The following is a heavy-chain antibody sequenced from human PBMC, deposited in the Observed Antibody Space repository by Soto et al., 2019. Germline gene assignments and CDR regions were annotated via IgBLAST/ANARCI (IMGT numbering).Heavy chain of an antibody. D-gene: IGHD2-2*01. CDR1: GFTFSDYY. V-gene: IGHV3-11*06. CDR2: ISGTSDYT. Sequence: GGSLRLSCAASGFTFSDYYMSWIRQAPGKGLEWVSYISGTSDYTNYEDSVKGRFTISRDNAKNSLYLQMNSLRAEDTAVYYCARSRPYCSSTTCYGYYYGMDVWGQGTTVTVSS. J-gene: IGHJ6*02. CDR3: ARSRPYCSSTTCYGYYYGMDV.